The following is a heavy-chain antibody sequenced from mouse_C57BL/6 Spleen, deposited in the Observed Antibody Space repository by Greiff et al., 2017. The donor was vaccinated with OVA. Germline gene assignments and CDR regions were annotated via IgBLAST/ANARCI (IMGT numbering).Heavy chain of an antibody. CDR1: GFNIKDDY. CDR2: IDPENGDT. J-gene: IGHJ2*01. D-gene: IGHD1-1*01. Sequence: VQLKESGAELVRPGASVKLSCTASGFNIKDDYMHWVKQRPEQGLEWIGWIDPENGDTEYASKFQGKATITADTSSNTAYLQLSSLTSEDTAVYYCTTGEFITTVVAPPWGQGTTLTVSS. V-gene: IGHV14-4*01. CDR3: TTGEFITTVVAPP.